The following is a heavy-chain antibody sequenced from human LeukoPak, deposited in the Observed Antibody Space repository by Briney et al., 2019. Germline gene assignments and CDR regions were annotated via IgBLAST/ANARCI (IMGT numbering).Heavy chain of an antibody. D-gene: IGHD2-21*02. CDR1: GGSISSGGYY. Sequence: SQTLSLTCTVSGGSISSGGYYWSWIRQHPGKGLEWIGYIYYSGSTYYNPSLNSRVTISVDTSKNQFSLKLSSVTAADTAVYYCARGDVDSEIGYYFDYWGQGTLVTVSS. V-gene: IGHV4-31*03. CDR3: ARGDVDSEIGYYFDY. J-gene: IGHJ4*02. CDR2: IYYSGST.